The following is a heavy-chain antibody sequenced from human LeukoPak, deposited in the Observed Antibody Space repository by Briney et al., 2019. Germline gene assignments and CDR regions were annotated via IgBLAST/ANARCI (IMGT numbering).Heavy chain of an antibody. CDR3: ARVIYGDYNYYYGMDV. V-gene: IGHV3-48*03. J-gene: IGHJ6*02. CDR2: ISPSGSTI. Sequence: GGSLRLSCAASGFSFNEYEMNWVRQAPGKGLEWVSYISPSGSTIYYADSVKGRFTNSRDNAKQSLYLQMSRLRAEDTAVYYCARVIYGDYNYYYGMDVWGQGTSVTVSS. CDR1: GFSFNEYE. D-gene: IGHD4-17*01.